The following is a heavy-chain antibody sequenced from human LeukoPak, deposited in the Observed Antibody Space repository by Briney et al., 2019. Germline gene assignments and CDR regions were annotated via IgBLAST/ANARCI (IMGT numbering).Heavy chain of an antibody. J-gene: IGHJ4*02. CDR3: ARLTPTPPLLWFGELLKLDYFDY. CDR1: GGSFSGYY. V-gene: IGHV4-34*01. Sequence: SETLSLTCAVYGGSFSGYYWSWIRQPPGKGLEWIGEINHSGSTNYNPSLKSRVTISVDTSKNQFSLKLSSVTAADTAVYYCARLTPTPPLLWFGELLKLDYFDYWGQGTLVTVSS. D-gene: IGHD3-10*01. CDR2: INHSGST.